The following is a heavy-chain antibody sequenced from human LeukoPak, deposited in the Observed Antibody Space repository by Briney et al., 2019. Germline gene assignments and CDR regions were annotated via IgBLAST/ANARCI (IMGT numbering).Heavy chain of an antibody. D-gene: IGHD3-16*01. CDR3: AREGAPGPARFDY. J-gene: IGHJ4*02. CDR1: GGSISSYY. V-gene: IGHV4-59*01. Sequence: SETLSLTCTVSGGSISSYYWSWIRQPPGKGQEWIGYIYYSGSTNYNPSLKSRVTISVDTSKNQFSLKLSSVTAADTAVYYCAREGAPGPARFDYWGQGTLVTVSS. CDR2: IYYSGST.